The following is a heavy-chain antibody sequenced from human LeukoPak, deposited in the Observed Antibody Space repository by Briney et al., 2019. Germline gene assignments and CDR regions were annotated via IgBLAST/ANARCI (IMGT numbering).Heavy chain of an antibody. CDR3: ARGGGRSYYYDSSGYSGFDY. V-gene: IGHV3-11*01. D-gene: IGHD3-22*01. Sequence: PGGSLRLSCAASGFTFSDYYMSWIRQAPGKGLEWVSYISSSGSTIYYADSVKGRFTISRDNAKNSLYLQINSLRAEDTAVYYCARGGGRSYYYDSSGYSGFDYWGQGSLVTVSS. J-gene: IGHJ4*02. CDR1: GFTFSDYY. CDR2: ISSSGSTI.